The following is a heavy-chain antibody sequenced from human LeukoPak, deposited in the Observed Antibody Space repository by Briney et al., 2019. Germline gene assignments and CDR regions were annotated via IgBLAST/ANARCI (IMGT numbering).Heavy chain of an antibody. V-gene: IGHV4-34*01. Sequence: PLETLSLTCAVYGGSFSGYYWSWIRQPPGKGLEWIGEINHSGSTNYNPSLKSRVTISVDTSKNQFSLKLSSVTAADTAVYYCARTLRFLESYFDYWGQGTLVTVSS. CDR3: ARTLRFLESYFDY. CDR2: INHSGST. D-gene: IGHD3-3*01. J-gene: IGHJ4*02. CDR1: GGSFSGYY.